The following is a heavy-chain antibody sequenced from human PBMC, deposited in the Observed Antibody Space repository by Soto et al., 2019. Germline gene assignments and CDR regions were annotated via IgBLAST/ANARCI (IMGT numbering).Heavy chain of an antibody. V-gene: IGHV4-61*08. CDR1: GGSISSGGYY. J-gene: IGHJ4*02. CDR2: ISHSGRT. D-gene: IGHD7-27*01. Sequence: ETLSLTCTVSGGSISSGGYYWSWIRQSPGKGLEWIGEISHSGRTNYDPSLKSRVTISVDTSKNQFSLKLSSVTAADTAVYYCARRWGTYFDFWGQGTLVTVSS. CDR3: ARRWGTYFDF.